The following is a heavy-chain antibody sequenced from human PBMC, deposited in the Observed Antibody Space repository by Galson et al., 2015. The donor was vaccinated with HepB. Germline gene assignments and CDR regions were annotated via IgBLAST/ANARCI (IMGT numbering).Heavy chain of an antibody. CDR2: FDPEDGET. D-gene: IGHD3-22*01. J-gene: IGHJ4*02. CDR3: ATGLITMIGPLPGY. V-gene: IGHV1-24*01. CDR1: GYTLTELS. Sequence: SVKVSCKVSGYTLTELSMHWVRQAPGKGLEWMGGFDPEDGETIYAQKFQGRVTMTEDTSTDTAYMELSSLRSEDTAVYYCATGLITMIGPLPGYWGQGTLVTVSS.